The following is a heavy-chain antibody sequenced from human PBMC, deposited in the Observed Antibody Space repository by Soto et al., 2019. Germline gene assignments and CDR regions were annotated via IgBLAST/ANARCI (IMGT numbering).Heavy chain of an antibody. J-gene: IGHJ6*02. Sequence: QVQLQESGPGLVKPSETLSLTCTVSGGSISTYYWTWIRQPPGKGLEWIGYIYYSGNGNYNHSLNPSLKRRVTISVDTSKKQFSLNLSSVTAADTAVYYCASDSPFFGTKYYGMDVWGQGTTVTVSS. D-gene: IGHD3-10*01. V-gene: IGHV4-59*01. CDR2: IYYSGNG. CDR1: GGSISTYY. CDR3: ASDSPFFGTKYYGMDV.